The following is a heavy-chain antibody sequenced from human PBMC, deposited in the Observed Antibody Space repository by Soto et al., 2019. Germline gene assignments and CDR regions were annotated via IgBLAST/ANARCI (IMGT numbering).Heavy chain of an antibody. CDR2: ISHSGSV. D-gene: IGHD6-19*01. CDR1: GGSISSSHF. V-gene: IGHV4-4*02. J-gene: IGHJ4*02. CDR3: ARSFGWYAIDY. Sequence: QVLLQESGPGLVQPSGTLSLSCAVSGGSISSSHFWGWVRQPPGKGLEWVGDISHSGSVNYTPSLQSRVTTSIDKSKNQFSLKLNSVTAADTAVYYCARSFGWYAIDYWGQGTLVIVSS.